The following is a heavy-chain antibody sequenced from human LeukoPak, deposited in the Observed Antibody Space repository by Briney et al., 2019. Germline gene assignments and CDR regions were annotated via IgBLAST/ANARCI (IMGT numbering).Heavy chain of an antibody. J-gene: IGHJ3*02. D-gene: IGHD6-19*01. CDR1: GFTFSSYE. CDR2: INHSGST. V-gene: IGHV4-34*01. Sequence: TGGSLRLSCAASGFTFSSYEMNWVRQPPGKGLEWIGEINHSGSTNYNPSLKSRVTISVDTSKNQFSLKLSSVTAADTAVYYCARGRGGKSSGRNDAFDIWGQGTMVTVSS. CDR3: ARGRGGKSSGRNDAFDI.